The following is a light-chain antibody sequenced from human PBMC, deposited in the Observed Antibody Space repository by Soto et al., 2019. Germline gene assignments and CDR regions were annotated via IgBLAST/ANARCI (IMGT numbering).Light chain of an antibody. Sequence: EIVLTQSPATLSLSPGDRATLSCRASQSVGSYLGWYQQRPGQAPRLLIYDASNRATGIPARFSGSGSGTDFTLTISSLEPEDFAVYYCQQRSDCPSTFGGGPKVEIK. CDR1: QSVGSY. CDR3: QQRSDCPST. J-gene: IGKJ4*01. CDR2: DAS. V-gene: IGKV3-11*01.